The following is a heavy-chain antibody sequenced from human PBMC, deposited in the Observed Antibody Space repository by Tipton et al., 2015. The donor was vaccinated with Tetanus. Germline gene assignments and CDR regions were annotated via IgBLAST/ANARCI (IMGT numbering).Heavy chain of an antibody. D-gene: IGHD6-19*01. J-gene: IGHJ5*02. CDR2: IYYSGTT. Sequence: TLSLTCTVSGGSVSSGNYYWSWIRQPPGKELEWIGYIYYSGTTNYNPSLKSRVTMSVDTSKNQFSLRLNSVTAADTAMYYCVRSSPIRVADKWGVDWFDPWGQGTLVTVSS. V-gene: IGHV4-61*01. CDR3: VRSSPIRVADKWGVDWFDP. CDR1: GGSVSSGNYY.